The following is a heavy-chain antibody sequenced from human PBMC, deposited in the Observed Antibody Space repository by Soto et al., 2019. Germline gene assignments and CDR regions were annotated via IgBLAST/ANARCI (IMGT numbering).Heavy chain of an antibody. CDR3: ATARVRFLEWLLSGYYGMDV. CDR2: FDPEDGET. Sequence: GVSVQVSCKVSGYTLTELSMHWVRQAPGKGLEWMGGFDPEDGETIYAQKFQGRVTMTEDTSTDTAYMELSSLRSEDTAVYYCATARVRFLEWLLSGYYGMDVWGQGTTVTVSS. V-gene: IGHV1-24*01. CDR1: GYTLTELS. D-gene: IGHD3-3*01. J-gene: IGHJ6*02.